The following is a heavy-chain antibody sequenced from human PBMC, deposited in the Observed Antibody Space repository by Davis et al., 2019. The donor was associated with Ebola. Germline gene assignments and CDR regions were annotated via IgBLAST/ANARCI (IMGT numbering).Heavy chain of an antibody. V-gene: IGHV4-30-4*01. CDR1: GGSFSGYY. CDR3: ARETTVTIDY. Sequence: SETLSLTCAVYGGSFSGYYWSWIRQSPGKGLEWIGYIYYSGSTYYNPSLKSRVTISVDTSKNHFSLKLRFMTAADTAIYYCARETTVTIDYWGQGALVTVSS. J-gene: IGHJ4*02. CDR2: IYYSGST. D-gene: IGHD4-17*01.